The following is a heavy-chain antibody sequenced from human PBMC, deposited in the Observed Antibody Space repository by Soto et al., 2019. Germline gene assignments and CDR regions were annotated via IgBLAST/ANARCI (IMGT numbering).Heavy chain of an antibody. CDR2: IYYSGST. D-gene: IGHD3-3*01. Sequence: SETLSLTCTVSGGAISSYYWSWIRQPPGKGLEWIGYIYYSGSTNYNPSLKSRVTISVDTSKNQFSLKLSSVTAADTAVYYCARGARVYYDFWSGSPFDYWGQGTLVTVSS. V-gene: IGHV4-59*01. CDR1: GGAISSYY. J-gene: IGHJ4*02. CDR3: ARGARVYYDFWSGSPFDY.